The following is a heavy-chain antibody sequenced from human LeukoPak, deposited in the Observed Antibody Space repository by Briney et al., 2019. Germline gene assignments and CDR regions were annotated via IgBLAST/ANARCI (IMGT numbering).Heavy chain of an antibody. J-gene: IGHJ4*02. CDR2: IDLNTGDT. CDR1: GYTFIDYW. CDR3: ARDAPHQRFDY. Sequence: ASVKVSCKASGYTFIDYWIHWVRQAPGQGLEWMGRIDLNTGDTTSAQKFQGRVTMTKDTSISTLYLDLSGLGSDDTAVYYCARDAPHQRFDYWGQGTLVTVSS. V-gene: IGHV1-2*02.